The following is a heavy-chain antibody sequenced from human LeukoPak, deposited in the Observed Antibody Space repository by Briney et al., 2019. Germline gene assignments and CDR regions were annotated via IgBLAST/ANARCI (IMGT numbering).Heavy chain of an antibody. Sequence: SVKVSCKASGGTFSSYAISWVRQAPGQGLEWMGGIIPIFGTANYAQKFQGRVTITADESTSTAYMELSSLRSEDTAVYYCARADITIFGVVISLAFDIWGQGTMVTVST. V-gene: IGHV1-69*13. CDR2: IIPIFGTA. CDR1: GGTFSSYA. J-gene: IGHJ3*02. D-gene: IGHD3-3*01. CDR3: ARADITIFGVVISLAFDI.